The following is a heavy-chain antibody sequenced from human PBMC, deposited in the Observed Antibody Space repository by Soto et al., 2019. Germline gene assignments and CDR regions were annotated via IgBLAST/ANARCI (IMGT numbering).Heavy chain of an antibody. CDR1: GGTFSSYA. V-gene: IGHV1-69*13. Sequence: GASVKVSCKASGGTFSSYAISWVRPAPGQGLEWMGGIIPIFGTANYAQKFQGRVTITADESTSTAYMELSSLRSEDTAVYYCARGSHSSGWYSYLDYWGQGTLVTAPQ. CDR2: IIPIFGTA. D-gene: IGHD6-19*01. CDR3: ARGSHSSGWYSYLDY. J-gene: IGHJ4*02.